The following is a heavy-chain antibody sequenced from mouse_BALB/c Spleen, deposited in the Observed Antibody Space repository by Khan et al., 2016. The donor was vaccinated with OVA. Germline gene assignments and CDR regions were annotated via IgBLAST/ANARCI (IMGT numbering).Heavy chain of an antibody. CDR2: INTYTGEP. CDR1: GYTFTNYG. V-gene: IGHV9-3-1*01. CDR3: ARSNGDYWFAY. D-gene: IGHD2-13*01. J-gene: IGHJ3*01. Sequence: QIQLVQSGPELKKPGETVKISCKASGYTFTNYGMNWVKQAPGKGLKWMGWINTYTGEPTYADDFQGRFAFSLETSASTAYLTINNLKDADAATYFCARSNGDYWFAYWGQGTLVTVSA.